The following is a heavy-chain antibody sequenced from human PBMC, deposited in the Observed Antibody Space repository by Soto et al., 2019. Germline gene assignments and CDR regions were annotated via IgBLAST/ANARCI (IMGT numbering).Heavy chain of an antibody. Sequence: SETLSLTCTVSGGSISSYYWSWIRQPPGKGLEWIGYIYYSGSTNYNPSPKSRVTISVDTSKNQFSLKLSSVTAADTAVYYCARLLAARRSYYYYGMDVWGQGTTVTVSS. CDR1: GGSISSYY. J-gene: IGHJ6*02. CDR2: IYYSGST. CDR3: ARLLAARRSYYYYGMDV. V-gene: IGHV4-59*01. D-gene: IGHD6-6*01.